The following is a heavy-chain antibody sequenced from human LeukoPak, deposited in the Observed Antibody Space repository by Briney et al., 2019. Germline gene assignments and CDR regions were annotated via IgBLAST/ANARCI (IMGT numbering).Heavy chain of an antibody. V-gene: IGHV3-48*03. J-gene: IGHJ6*02. CDR3: ASVYGSGGYFHYYYGMDV. CDR1: GFTFSSYE. D-gene: IGHD3-10*01. CDR2: IRSSGRTI. Sequence: GGSLRLSCAASGFTFSSYEMNWVRQAPGKGLEWVSYIRSSGRTIYYADSVKGRFTISRDNAKNSLYLKMNRLRGEDRAVYYCASVYGSGGYFHYYYGMDVWGQGTTVTVSS.